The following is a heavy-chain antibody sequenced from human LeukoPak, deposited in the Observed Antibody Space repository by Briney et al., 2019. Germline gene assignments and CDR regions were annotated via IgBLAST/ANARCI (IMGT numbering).Heavy chain of an antibody. CDR1: GITFSYYF. D-gene: IGHD4-11*01. Sequence: GALKLSCAASGITFSYYFKKLVRPASGKGLEWVSSISRSGTFIYYADSLKGRFTISRDNAKNSLYLQMNSLRAEDTAVYYCARESDYSNPDYWGQGTLVTVSS. J-gene: IGHJ4*02. V-gene: IGHV3-21*01. CDR3: ARESDYSNPDY. CDR2: ISRSGTFI.